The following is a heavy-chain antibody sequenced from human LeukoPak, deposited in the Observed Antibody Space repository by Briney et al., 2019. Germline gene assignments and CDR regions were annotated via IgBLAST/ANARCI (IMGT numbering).Heavy chain of an antibody. CDR1: GYSISSGYY. CDR3: ARDPSGAAEVDR. Sequence: SETLSLTCTVSGYSISSGYYWGWIRQPPGKGLEWIGVIYHSGSTYYNPSLKSRVTISVDTSKNQFSLKLSSVTAADTAVYYCARDPSGAAEVDRWGEGTLVTVSS. J-gene: IGHJ5*02. CDR2: IYHSGST. D-gene: IGHD6-13*01. V-gene: IGHV4-38-2*02.